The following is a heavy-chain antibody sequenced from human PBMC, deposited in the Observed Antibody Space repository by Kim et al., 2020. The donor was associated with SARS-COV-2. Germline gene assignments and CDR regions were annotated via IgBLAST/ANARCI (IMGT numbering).Heavy chain of an antibody. CDR3: ARGRRDTAMVTSSYGMDV. D-gene: IGHD5-18*01. J-gene: IGHJ6*02. Sequence: GGSLRLSCAASGFTFSDYYMSWIRQAPGKGLEWVSYISSSGSTIYYADSVKGRFTISRDNAKNSLYLQMNSLRAEDTAEYYCARGRRDTAMVTSSYGMDVWGQGTTVTVSS. CDR2: ISSSGSTI. V-gene: IGHV3-11*01. CDR1: GFTFSDYY.